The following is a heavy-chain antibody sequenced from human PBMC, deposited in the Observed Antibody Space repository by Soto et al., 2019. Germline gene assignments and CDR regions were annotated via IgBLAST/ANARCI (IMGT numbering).Heavy chain of an antibody. J-gene: IGHJ5*02. CDR2: IYPGDSDT. CDR3: ARHIKKLAKGEANWFDP. D-gene: IGHD1-1*01. CDR1: GNSFTSYL. V-gene: IGHV5-51*01. Sequence: XDSLKVSCKCSGNSFTSYLIGLVLQMPGKGLEWMGIIYPGDSDTRYSPSFQGQVTISADKSISTAYLQWSSLKASDTAMYYCARHIKKLAKGEANWFDPWGQGTLVTVPS.